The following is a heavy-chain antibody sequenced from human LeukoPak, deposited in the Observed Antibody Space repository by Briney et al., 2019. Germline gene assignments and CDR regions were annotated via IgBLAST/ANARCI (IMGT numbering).Heavy chain of an antibody. CDR1: GGSISSYY. CDR3: ARGLRYFDWLPQRAYYFDY. V-gene: IGHV4-59*13. Sequence: SETLSLTCTVSGGSISSYYWSWIRQPPGKGLEWIGYIYYSGSTNYNPSLKSRVTISVDTSKNQFSQKLSSVTAADTAVYYCARGLRYFDWLPQRAYYFDYWGQGTLVTVSS. J-gene: IGHJ4*02. D-gene: IGHD3-9*01. CDR2: IYYSGST.